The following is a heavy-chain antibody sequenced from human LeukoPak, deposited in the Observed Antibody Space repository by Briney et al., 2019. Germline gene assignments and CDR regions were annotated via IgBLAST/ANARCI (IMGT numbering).Heavy chain of an antibody. CDR1: GFTFSSYW. CDR2: IKQDGSEK. D-gene: IGHD6-19*01. V-gene: IGHV3-7*05. J-gene: IGHJ3*02. CDR3: AKDILSEQWHDAFDI. Sequence: PGGSLRLSCAASGFTFSSYWMSWVRQAPGKGLEWVANIKQDGSEKYYVDSVKGRFTISRDNAKNSLYLQMNSLRAEDTALYYCAKDILSEQWHDAFDIWGQGTMVTVSS.